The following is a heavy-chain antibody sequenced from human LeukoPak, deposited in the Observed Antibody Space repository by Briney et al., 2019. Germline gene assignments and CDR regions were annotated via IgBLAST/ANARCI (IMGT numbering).Heavy chain of an antibody. CDR2: IYYSGST. Sequence: SETLSFTCTVSGGSISSYYWSWIRQPPGKGLEWIGYIYYSGSTNYNPSLKSRVTISVDTSKNQFSLKLSSVTAADTAVYYCARGDYGDYVTNWGQGTLVTVSS. CDR1: GGSISSYY. J-gene: IGHJ4*02. CDR3: ARGDYGDYVTN. D-gene: IGHD4-17*01. V-gene: IGHV4-59*01.